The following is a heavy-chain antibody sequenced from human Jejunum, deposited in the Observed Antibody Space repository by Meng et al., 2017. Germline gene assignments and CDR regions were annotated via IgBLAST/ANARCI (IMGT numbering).Heavy chain of an antibody. V-gene: IGHV4-4*02. CDR3: ARDLLGPAIAASGYFDP. CDR2: IYHTGST. J-gene: IGHJ5*02. D-gene: IGHD5-12*01. CDR1: GGSISDSNW. Sequence: QVQLQESGPGLGKPSGTLSLTCAGSGGSISDSNWWSWVRQPPGKELEWIGEIYHTGSTNYNPSLKSRVTMSLDKSKNQFFLDLTSVTAADTAVYYCARDLLGPAIAASGYFDPWGQGTLVTVSS.